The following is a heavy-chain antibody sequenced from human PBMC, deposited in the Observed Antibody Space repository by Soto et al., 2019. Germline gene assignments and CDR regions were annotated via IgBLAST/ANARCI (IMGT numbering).Heavy chain of an antibody. CDR3: ATRPTFCNVGPEKYLQH. Sequence: EVQLVESGGGLVKPGGSLRLSCAASGFTFSNAWLTWVRQAPGKGLDWVGRIKGKTAGGTTDYAAAVEGRFTISRDDSKNKLYLQMDSLKAEDTAVYYCATRPTFCNVGPEKYLQHWCQGTLVTVSS. D-gene: IGHD1-26*01. J-gene: IGHJ1*01. CDR2: IKGKTAGGTT. CDR1: GFTFSNAW. V-gene: IGHV3-15*01.